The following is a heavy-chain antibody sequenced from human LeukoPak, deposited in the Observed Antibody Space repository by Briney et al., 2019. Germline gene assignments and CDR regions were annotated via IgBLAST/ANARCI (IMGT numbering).Heavy chain of an antibody. CDR1: GASFSGYY. V-gene: IGHV4-34*01. CDR3: ARGGRIVGTTPVLDY. D-gene: IGHD1-26*01. CDR2: SNHCGSS. J-gene: IGHJ4*02. Sequence: SETLSLTCAVYGASFSGYYWSWIRQPPGKGLELMGESNHCGSSNSNPSLKSRVTISVDTSKNQFSLNLSSVTAADTAVYYCARGGRIVGTTPVLDYWDQGTMVTVSS.